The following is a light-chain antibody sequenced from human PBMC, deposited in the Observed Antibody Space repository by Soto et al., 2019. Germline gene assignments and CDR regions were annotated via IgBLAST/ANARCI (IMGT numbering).Light chain of an antibody. CDR3: QQYGSPSGT. Sequence: EIVLTQSPGTLSLSPGERATLSCRASQSVSSSYLAWYQQKPGQAPRLLIYGVSSRATGIPDRFSGSGSGTDFTLTISRLEAEDVAEYCWQQYGSPSGTFGQGTKVEIK. CDR1: QSVSSSY. J-gene: IGKJ1*01. V-gene: IGKV3-20*01. CDR2: GVS.